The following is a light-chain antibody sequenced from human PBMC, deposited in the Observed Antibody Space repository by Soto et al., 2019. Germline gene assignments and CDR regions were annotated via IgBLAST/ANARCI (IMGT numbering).Light chain of an antibody. V-gene: IGKV3-15*01. J-gene: IGKJ2*01. CDR1: QNVKSN. Sequence: EIVMTQSPVTLSVSPGERATLSCWASQNVKSNLAWYQQRPGQSPRLLIYGASTRATGIPARFSGSGSGTEFTPTISSLQSEDFAIYYCQQYNDWPLYTFGQGTKLEIK. CDR2: GAS. CDR3: QQYNDWPLYT.